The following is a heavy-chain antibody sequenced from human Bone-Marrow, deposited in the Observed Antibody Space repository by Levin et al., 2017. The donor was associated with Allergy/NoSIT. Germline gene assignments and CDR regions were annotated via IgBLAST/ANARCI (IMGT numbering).Heavy chain of an antibody. V-gene: IGHV3-72*01. J-gene: IGHJ4*02. D-gene: IGHD5/OR15-5a*01. Sequence: PGGSLRLSCEASGFSFSDHYMDWVRQAPGKGLEWVGHIRKKVHSYTTEYAASVKGRFTVSRDDSKNLLYLQMSSLRTEDTAVYYCARVSTSDIYYFESWGQGTLVTVSS. CDR3: ARVSTSDIYYFES. CDR1: GFSFSDHY. CDR2: IRKKVHSYTT.